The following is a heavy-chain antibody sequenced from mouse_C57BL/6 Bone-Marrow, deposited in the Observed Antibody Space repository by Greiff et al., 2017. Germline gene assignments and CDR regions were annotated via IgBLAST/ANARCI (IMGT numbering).Heavy chain of an antibody. J-gene: IGHJ4*01. V-gene: IGHV1-26*01. Sequence: EVQLQQSGPELVKPGASVKISCKASGYTFTDYYMNWVKQSHGKSLEWIGDINPNNGGTSYNQKFKGKATLTVDKSSSTAYMELRILTSEDSAVYYWARRSYGSSYAMEYWGQGTSVSVCS. CDR1: GYTFTDYY. CDR2: INPNNGGT. D-gene: IGHD1-1*01. CDR3: ARRSYGSSYAMEY.